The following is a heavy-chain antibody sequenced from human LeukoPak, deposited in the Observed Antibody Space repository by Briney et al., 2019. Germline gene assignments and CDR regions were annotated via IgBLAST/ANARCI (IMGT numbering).Heavy chain of an antibody. J-gene: IGHJ3*02. D-gene: IGHD3-3*01. CDR3: ARVPVGYGSTIFGVVIRRGAFDI. V-gene: IGHV4-30-2*01. CDR2: IYHSGST. Sequence: SETLSLTCAVSGGSISSGGYSWSWIRQPPGKGLEWIGYIYHSGSTYYNPSLKSRVTISVDRSKNQFSLKLSSVTAADTAVYYCARVPVGYGSTIFGVVIRRGAFDIWGQGTMVTVSS. CDR1: GGSISSGGYS.